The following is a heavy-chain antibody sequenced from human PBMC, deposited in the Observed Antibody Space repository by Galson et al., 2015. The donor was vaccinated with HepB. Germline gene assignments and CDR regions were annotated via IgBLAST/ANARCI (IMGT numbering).Heavy chain of an antibody. V-gene: IGHV3-30*04. CDR1: GFTLRRYA. J-gene: IGHJ4*02. CDR3: ARDRVEQWLENHFDY. Sequence: SLRLSCAASGFTLRRYAMHWVRQAPGKRLEWVAVISYDGSTKWYADSVKGRFTISRDNSKNTLYLQMNSLRPEDTAVYYCARDRVEQWLENHFDYWGQGTLVTVSS. CDR2: ISYDGSTK. D-gene: IGHD6-19*01.